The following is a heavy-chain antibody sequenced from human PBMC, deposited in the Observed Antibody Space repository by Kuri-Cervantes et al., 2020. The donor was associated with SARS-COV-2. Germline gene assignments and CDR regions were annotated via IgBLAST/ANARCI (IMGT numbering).Heavy chain of an antibody. V-gene: IGHV5-51*01. J-gene: IGHJ3*02. Sequence: GESLKISCKGSGYSFTSYWIGWVRQMPGKGLEWMGSIYPGDSDTRYSPSFQGQVTISADKSISTAYLQWSSLKASDTAMYYCARRTRYCSSTSCDIGAFDIWGQGTMVTDSS. CDR2: IYPGDSDT. CDR3: ARRTRYCSSTSCDIGAFDI. D-gene: IGHD2-2*02. CDR1: GYSFTSYW.